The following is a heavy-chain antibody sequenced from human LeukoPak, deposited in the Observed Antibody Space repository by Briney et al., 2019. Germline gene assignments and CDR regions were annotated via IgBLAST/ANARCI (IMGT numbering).Heavy chain of an antibody. CDR2: IKQDGSEK. Sequence: PGGSLRLSCAASGFTFSSYWMSWVRQAPGKGLEWVANIKQDGSEKYYVDSVKGRFTISRDNAKNSLYLQMNSLRAEGTAVYYCARIMITFGGVIVPFDYWGQGTLVTVSS. CDR1: GFTFSSYW. J-gene: IGHJ4*02. V-gene: IGHV3-7*03. CDR3: ARIMITFGGVIVPFDY. D-gene: IGHD3-16*02.